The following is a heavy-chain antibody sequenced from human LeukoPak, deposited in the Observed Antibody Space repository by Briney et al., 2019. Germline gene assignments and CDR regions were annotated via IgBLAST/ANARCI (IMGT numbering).Heavy chain of an antibody. D-gene: IGHD3-22*01. CDR3: ARDTAYYYDSSGYSPDWFDP. CDR1: GGTFSSYA. CDR2: IIPIFGTA. Sequence: SVKVSCKASGGTFSSYAISWVRQAPGQGLEWMGGIIPIFGTANYAQKFQGRVTVTADESTSTAYMELSSLRSEDTAVYYCARDTAYYYDSSGYSPDWFDPWGQGTLVTVSS. V-gene: IGHV1-69*13. J-gene: IGHJ5*02.